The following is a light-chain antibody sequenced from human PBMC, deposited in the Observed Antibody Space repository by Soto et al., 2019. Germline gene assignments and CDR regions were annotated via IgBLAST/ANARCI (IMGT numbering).Light chain of an antibody. J-gene: IGKJ2*01. CDR2: GAS. Sequence: EIVMTQSPATLSLSPWERATLARRASQSSGSSLAWYQQKPGQPTRRLIYGASTRSKGVPARFTGSGSGTAFTLIISSLQSEDIAGDDCQQFHVWPPTTVGQGTKL. V-gene: IGKV3-15*01. CDR1: QSSGSS. CDR3: QQFHVWPPTT.